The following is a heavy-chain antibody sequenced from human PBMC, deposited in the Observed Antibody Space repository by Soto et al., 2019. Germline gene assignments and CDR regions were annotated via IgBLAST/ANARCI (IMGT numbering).Heavy chain of an antibody. J-gene: IGHJ4*02. CDR3: ARGGTTSLDY. CDR1: GYTFTDYY. Sequence: ASVKVSCKTSGYTFTDYYMHWVRHAPGQGLEWMGWINPNSGGPISAQKFQGRVTMTRDTCISTAYVELSRLRSDDMAVYYCARGGTTSLDYWGQGTQVAVSS. D-gene: IGHD1-1*01. V-gene: IGHV1-2*02. CDR2: INPNSGGP.